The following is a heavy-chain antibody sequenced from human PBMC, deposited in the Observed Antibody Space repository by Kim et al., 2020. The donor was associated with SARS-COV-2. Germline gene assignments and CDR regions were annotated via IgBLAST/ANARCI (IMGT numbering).Heavy chain of an antibody. CDR3: ARTGKIPYAFDI. V-gene: IGHV4-59*01. J-gene: IGHJ3*02. Sequence: NSHPSLKSRVTISVDTSKNQFSLKLSSVTAADTAVYYCARTGKIPYAFDIWGQGTMVTVSS. D-gene: IGHD2-2*02.